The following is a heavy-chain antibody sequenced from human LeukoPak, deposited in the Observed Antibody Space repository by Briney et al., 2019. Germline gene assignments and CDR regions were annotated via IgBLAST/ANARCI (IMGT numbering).Heavy chain of an antibody. CDR1: GYTFTSYD. CDR2: MNSNSGNT. D-gene: IGHD3-10*01. CDR3: ARGKRFGELLYG. J-gene: IGHJ4*02. V-gene: IGHV1-8*01. Sequence: ASVNASFKSSGYTFTSYDINWVPQATGQGAGWMGWMNSNSGNTGYAQKFQGRVTMTRNTSITTAYMELSSLRSEDTAVYYCARGKRFGELLYGWGQGTLVTVSS.